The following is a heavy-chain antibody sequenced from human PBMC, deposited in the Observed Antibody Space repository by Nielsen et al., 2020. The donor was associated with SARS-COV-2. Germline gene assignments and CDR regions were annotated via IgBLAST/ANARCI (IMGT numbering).Heavy chain of an antibody. CDR2: TYPGDSDT. CDR1: GYSFTSYW. CDR3: ARWGRYNWNYKDYYYGMDV. V-gene: IGHV5-51*01. Sequence: GESLKISCKGSGYSFTSYWIGWVRQMPGKGLEWMGITYPGDSDTRYSPSFQGQVTISADKSISTAYLQWSSLKASDTAMYYCARWGRYNWNYKDYYYGMDVWGQGTTVTVSS. D-gene: IGHD1-7*01. J-gene: IGHJ6*02.